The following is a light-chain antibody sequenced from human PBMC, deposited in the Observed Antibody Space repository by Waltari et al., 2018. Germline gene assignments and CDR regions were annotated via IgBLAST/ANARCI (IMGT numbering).Light chain of an antibody. CDR2: KVS. J-gene: IGKJ4*01. CDR3: MQATHWPALT. CDR1: QSLFHSDGNTS. V-gene: IGKV2-30*02. Sequence: DVVMTQSPLSLPVTLGQPASISCRSSQSLFHSDGNTSLNWFHQRPGQSPRRLIYKVSNRDSGVLDRVSGSGAGTDFTLKISRVEAEDVGVYCCMQATHWPALTFGGGTKVEIK.